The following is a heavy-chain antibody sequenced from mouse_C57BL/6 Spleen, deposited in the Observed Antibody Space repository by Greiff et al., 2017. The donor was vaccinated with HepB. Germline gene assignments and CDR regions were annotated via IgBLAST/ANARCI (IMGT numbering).Heavy chain of an antibody. CDR3: TRSYTWYFDV. D-gene: IGHD2-12*01. J-gene: IGHJ1*03. Sequence: VKLMESGAELVRPGASVTLSCKASGYTFTDYEMHWVKQTPVHGLEWIGAIDPETGGTAYNQKFKGKAILTADKSSSTAYMELRSLTSEDSAVYYCTRSYTWYFDVWGTGTTVTVSS. CDR1: GYTFTDYE. CDR2: IDPETGGT. V-gene: IGHV1-15*01.